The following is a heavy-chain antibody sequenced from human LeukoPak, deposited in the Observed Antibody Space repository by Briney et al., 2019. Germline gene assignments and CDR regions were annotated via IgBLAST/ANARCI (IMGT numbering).Heavy chain of an antibody. CDR2: IYYSGST. CDR3: ARFTVTTTEEGNWFDP. V-gene: IGHV4-59*08. CDR1: GGSISSYY. Sequence: TSETLSLTCTVSGGSISSYYWSWIRQPPGKGLEWIGYIYYSGSTNYNPSLKSRVTISVDTSKNQFSLKLSSVTAAATAVYYWARFTVTTTEEGNWFDPWGPGTLVTVSS. J-gene: IGHJ5*02. D-gene: IGHD4-17*01.